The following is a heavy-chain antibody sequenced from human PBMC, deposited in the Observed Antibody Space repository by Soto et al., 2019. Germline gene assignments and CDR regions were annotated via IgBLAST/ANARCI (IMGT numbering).Heavy chain of an antibody. CDR3: TTDSYSTIILVRFDY. CDR1: GFTFSNAW. D-gene: IGHD3-22*01. J-gene: IGHJ4*01. Sequence: GGSLRLSCAASGFTFSNAWINWVRQAPGKGLEWVGRIKSKTDGGTTDYAEPVKGRFAISRDDSNNMVYLQMNSLKIEYTAVYYCTTDSYSTIILVRFDYWGHGTLVTVSS. CDR2: IKSKTDGGTT. V-gene: IGHV3-15*07.